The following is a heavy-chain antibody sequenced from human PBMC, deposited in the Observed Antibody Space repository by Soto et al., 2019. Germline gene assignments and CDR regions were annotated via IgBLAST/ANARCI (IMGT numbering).Heavy chain of an antibody. V-gene: IGHV3-30*18. CDR3: AKEYGSTWIDH. D-gene: IGHD6-13*01. CDR2: MSYDGNKQ. CDR1: GFTFSTYG. J-gene: IGHJ4*02. Sequence: GGSLRLSCAASGFTFSTYGMHWVRQAPGKGLEWVAAMSYDGNKQYYVDSVKGRFTISRDNSRNTLFLQLNSLRDEDTAVYYCAKEYGSTWIDHWGQGTPVTVSS.